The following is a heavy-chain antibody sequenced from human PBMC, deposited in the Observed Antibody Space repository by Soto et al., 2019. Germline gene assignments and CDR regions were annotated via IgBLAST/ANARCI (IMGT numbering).Heavy chain of an antibody. D-gene: IGHD3-22*01. CDR2: IYYSGST. CDR1: VASISSGGYY. J-gene: IGHJ5*02. V-gene: IGHV4-31*03. CDR3: ARESKYDTSGYPPWFAP. Sequence: QVQLQESGPGLVKPSQTLSLTCTVSVASISSGGYYWSWIRQHPGEGQEWIGYIYYSGSTSYNPSLKSRVTISVDTSKNQFSLKLTSVTAADTAVYYCARESKYDTSGYPPWFAPWGQGTLVTVSS.